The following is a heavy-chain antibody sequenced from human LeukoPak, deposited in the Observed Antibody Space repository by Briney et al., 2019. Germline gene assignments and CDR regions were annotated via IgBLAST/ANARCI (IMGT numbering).Heavy chain of an antibody. CDR1: GFTFSSYD. CDR2: ISSSSSYI. J-gene: IGHJ3*01. V-gene: IGHV3-21*01. Sequence: GGSLRLSCAASGFTFSSYDMNWVRQAPGKELEWVSYISSSSSYIYYADSVKGRFTISRDNAKNSLYLQMNSLRAEDTAVYYCARVDAFDLWGQGTMVTVSS. CDR3: ARVDAFDL.